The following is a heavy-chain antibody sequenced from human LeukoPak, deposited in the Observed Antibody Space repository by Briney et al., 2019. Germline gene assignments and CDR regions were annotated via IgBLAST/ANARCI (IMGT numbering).Heavy chain of an antibody. D-gene: IGHD1-26*01. V-gene: IGHV4-59*01. CDR2: IYYSGST. Sequence: SETLSLTCTVSGGSISSYYWSWIRQPPGKGLEWMGYIYYSGSTNYNPSLKSRVTISVDTSKNQFSLKLSSVTAADTAVYYCARVGGASLADAFDIWGQGTMVTVSS. CDR3: ARVGGASLADAFDI. CDR1: GGSISSYY. J-gene: IGHJ3*02.